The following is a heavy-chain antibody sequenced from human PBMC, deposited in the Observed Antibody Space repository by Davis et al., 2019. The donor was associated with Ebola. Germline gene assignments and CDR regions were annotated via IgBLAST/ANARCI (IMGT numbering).Heavy chain of an antibody. CDR2: IRSYGDTI. J-gene: IGHJ3*02. Sequence: PGGSLRLSCGISGSSLSSYSMNWVRQAPGKGLEWVAYIRSYGDTIHYADSVKGRFTISRDTAKNSLYLQMNSLRDEDTAMYYCARDPHALDMWGQGTMVTVSS. CDR1: GSSLSSYS. CDR3: ARDPHALDM. V-gene: IGHV3-48*02.